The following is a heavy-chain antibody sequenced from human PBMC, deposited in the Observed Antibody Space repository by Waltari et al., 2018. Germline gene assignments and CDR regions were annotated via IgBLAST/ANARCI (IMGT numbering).Heavy chain of an antibody. J-gene: IGHJ3*02. CDR3: ARTPRGVGATEGLSAFDI. V-gene: IGHV2-26*01. Sequence: QVTLKESGPVLVKPTETLTLTCTVSGFSLSNARMGVSWIRQPPGKALEWLAHIFSNDEKSYSTSLKSRITISKDTSKSQVFLTMTNMDPVDTATYYCARTPRGVGATEGLSAFDIWGQGTMVTVSS. CDR1: GFSLSNARMG. CDR2: IFSNDEK. D-gene: IGHD1-26*01.